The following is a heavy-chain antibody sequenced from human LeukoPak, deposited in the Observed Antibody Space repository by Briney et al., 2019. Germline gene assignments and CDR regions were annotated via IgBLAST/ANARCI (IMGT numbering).Heavy chain of an antibody. J-gene: IGHJ4*02. CDR2: INPNSGGT. V-gene: IGHV1-2*02. CDR1: GHIFTDYY. CDR3: ARENRWAGATGNFDY. Sequence: ASVKVSCKASGHIFTDYYIHWVRQAPGQGLELMGWINPNSGGTNYAQKFQGRVTMTRDTSIATAYMELSRLTSDDTATYYCARENRWAGATGNFDYWGQGTLVTVSS. D-gene: IGHD1-26*01.